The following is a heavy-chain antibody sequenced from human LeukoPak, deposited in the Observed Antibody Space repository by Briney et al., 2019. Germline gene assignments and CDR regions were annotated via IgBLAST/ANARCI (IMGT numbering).Heavy chain of an antibody. V-gene: IGHV1-24*01. D-gene: IGHD3-22*01. CDR3: ATLLYYYDSSGWDWFDP. Sequence: GASVKVSCKASGYTLTELSMHWVRQAPGKGLEWMGGFDPEDGETIYAQKFQGRVTMTEDTSTDTAYMELSSLRSEDTAVYYCATLLYYYDSSGWDWFDPWGQGTLVTVSS. CDR2: FDPEDGET. J-gene: IGHJ5*02. CDR1: GYTLTELS.